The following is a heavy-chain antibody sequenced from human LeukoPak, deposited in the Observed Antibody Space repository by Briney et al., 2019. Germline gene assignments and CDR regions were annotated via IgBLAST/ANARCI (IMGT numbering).Heavy chain of an antibody. V-gene: IGHV3-74*01. CDR3: ARDRRVWYRECYYYMDV. D-gene: IGHD6-19*01. CDR1: GFTFSSYW. J-gene: IGHJ6*03. Sequence: GGSLRLSCAASGFTFSSYWMHWVRQAPGKGLVWVSRINSDGSSTSYADSVKGRFTISRDNAKNSLYLQMNSLRAEDTAVYYCARDRRVWYRECYYYMDVWGKGTTVTISS. CDR2: INSDGSST.